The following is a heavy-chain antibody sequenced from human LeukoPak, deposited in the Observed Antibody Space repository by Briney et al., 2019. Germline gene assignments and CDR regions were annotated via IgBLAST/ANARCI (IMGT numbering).Heavy chain of an antibody. CDR2: ISSSSSYI. CDR1: GFTVSSNY. V-gene: IGHV3-21*01. D-gene: IGHD3-10*01. CDR3: ARDLWVECYYGSGSYLYGMDV. J-gene: IGHJ6*02. Sequence: GGSLRLSCAASGFTVSSNYMSWVRQAPGKGLEWVSSISSSSSYIYYADSVKGRFTISRDNAKNSLYLQMNSLRAEDTAVYYCARDLWVECYYGSGSYLYGMDVWGQGTTVTVSS.